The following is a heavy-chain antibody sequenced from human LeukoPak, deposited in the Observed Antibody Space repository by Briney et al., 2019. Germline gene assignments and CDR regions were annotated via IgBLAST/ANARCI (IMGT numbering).Heavy chain of an antibody. Sequence: KPSETLSLTCAVYGGSFSGYYWSWIRQPPGKGLEWIGEVNHSRSTNYNPSLKSRVTISVDASKNQFSLKLSSVTAADTAVYSCARGIIAARGYSSHYMDVWGKGTTVTVSS. CDR1: GGSFSGYY. CDR3: ARGIIAARGYSSHYMDV. J-gene: IGHJ6*03. V-gene: IGHV4-34*01. CDR2: VNHSRST. D-gene: IGHD6-6*01.